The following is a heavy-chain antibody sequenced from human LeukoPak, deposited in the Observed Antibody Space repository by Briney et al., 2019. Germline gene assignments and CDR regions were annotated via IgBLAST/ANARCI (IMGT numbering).Heavy chain of an antibody. D-gene: IGHD2/OR15-2a*01. V-gene: IGHV3-20*04. CDR2: INWDGATT. CDR3: VRSVGTPFHRFLDY. Sequence: GGSLRLSRLGCGFTFEEYGHSWVRQAPGKGLEWVSGINWDGATTAYGDSVKARFIISRDNAKDSLYLQMNSLRDNDTAMYYCVRSVGTPFHRFLDYWGQGTLVTVSS. J-gene: IGHJ4*02. CDR1: GFTFEEYG.